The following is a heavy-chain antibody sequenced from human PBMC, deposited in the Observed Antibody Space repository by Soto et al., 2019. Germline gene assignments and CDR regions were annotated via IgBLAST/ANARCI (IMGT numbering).Heavy chain of an antibody. CDR3: ARDLILGYCSGGSCWTSYGMDV. CDR2: INPSGGST. J-gene: IGHJ6*02. CDR1: GFTFTSYY. Sequence: ASVKVSCKASGFTFTSYYMHWVRQAPGQGLEWMGIINPSGGSTSYAQKFQGRVTMSRDTSTSTVYMELSSLRSEDTAVYYCARDLILGYCSGGSCWTSYGMDVWGQGTTVTVSS. V-gene: IGHV1-46*01. D-gene: IGHD2-15*01.